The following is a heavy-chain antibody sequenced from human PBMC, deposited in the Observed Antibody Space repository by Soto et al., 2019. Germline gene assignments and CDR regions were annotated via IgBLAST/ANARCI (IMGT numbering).Heavy chain of an antibody. CDR2: ISGSGGST. J-gene: IGHJ6*02. Sequence: GGSLRLSCAASGFTFSSYAMSWVRQAPGKGLEWVSAISGSGGSTYYADSVKGRFTISRDNSKNTLYLQMNSLRAEDTAVYYCAKETYSSGSGFYYYGMDVWGQGTTVTVSS. CDR3: AKETYSSGSGFYYYGMDV. V-gene: IGHV3-23*01. CDR1: GFTFSSYA. D-gene: IGHD6-19*01.